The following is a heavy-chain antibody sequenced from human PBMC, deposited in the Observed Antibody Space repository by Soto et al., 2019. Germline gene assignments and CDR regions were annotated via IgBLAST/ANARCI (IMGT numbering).Heavy chain of an antibody. V-gene: IGHV3-11*06. CDR1: GFPVSDYC. J-gene: IGHJ4*02. CDR3: ARGGSGGLFEH. CDR2: ISPKSTYT. D-gene: IGHD1-26*01. Sequence: QVHLVESGGGLVKPGGSLRLSCATSGFPVSDYCMSWIRQAPGKGLEWLSNISPKSTYTNYADSVKGRFTISRDNTKSSLFLQMNSLGVEDTAVYYCARGGSGGLFEHWGQGVLVTVSS.